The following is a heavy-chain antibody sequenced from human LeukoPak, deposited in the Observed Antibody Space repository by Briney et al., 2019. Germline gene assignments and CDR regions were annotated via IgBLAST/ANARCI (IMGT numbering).Heavy chain of an antibody. CDR1: GDSISSYY. J-gene: IGHJ6*02. CDR3: ARGIWCGEFLTLGYYGMDV. D-gene: IGHD3-10*01. CDR2: IYYSGST. V-gene: IGHV4-59*01. Sequence: PSETLSLTCTVSGDSISSYYWSWIRQPPGKGLEWIGYIYYSGSTNYNPSLKSRVTISVDTSKSQFSLKLSSVTAADTAVYYCARGIWCGEFLTLGYYGMDVWGQGTTVTVSS.